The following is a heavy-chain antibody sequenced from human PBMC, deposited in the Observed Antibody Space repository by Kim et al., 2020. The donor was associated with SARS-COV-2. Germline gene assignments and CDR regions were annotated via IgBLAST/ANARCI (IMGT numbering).Heavy chain of an antibody. V-gene: IGHV3-15*01. CDR2: IKSKTDGGTK. J-gene: IGHJ4*01. D-gene: IGHD6-19*01. CDR3: TTLNIVSPPRIAVAGDIPFAY. CDR1: GFTFSNAW. Sequence: GGSLRLSCAASGFTFSNAWMSWVRQAPGKGLEWVGRIKSKTDGGTKDYAAPVKGRFTISRDDSKNTLYLQMNSMKTEDTAVYYCTTLNIVSPPRIAVAGDIPFAYWGHGTLVTVSS.